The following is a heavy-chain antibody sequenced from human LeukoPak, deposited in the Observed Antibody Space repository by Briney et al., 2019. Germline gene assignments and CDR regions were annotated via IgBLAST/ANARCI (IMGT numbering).Heavy chain of an antibody. CDR2: ITSSSSYI. J-gene: IGHJ4*02. V-gene: IGHV3-21*01. D-gene: IGHD1-26*01. CDR3: ATFRTSYSGSYDYFDN. Sequence: PGGSLRLSCAVSKLTFSSHSMNWVRQAPGKGLEWVSSITSSSSYIYYADSVKGRFTTSRDNAKNALYLQMNSLRAEDTAVYYCATFRTSYSGSYDYFDNWGQGTLVTVSS. CDR1: KLTFSSHS.